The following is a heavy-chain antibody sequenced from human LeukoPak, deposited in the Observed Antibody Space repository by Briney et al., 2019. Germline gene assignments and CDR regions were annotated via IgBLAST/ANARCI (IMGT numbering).Heavy chain of an antibody. Sequence: GGSLRLPCAASGFTFSSYWMNWVRQAPGKGLECVATIKYDGSDKFYVDSVKGRFTISRDNAKSSLSLQMDSLRAEDTAVYYCATYASTTGELGYWGQGTLVTVSS. J-gene: IGHJ4*02. D-gene: IGHD3-16*01. CDR1: GFTFSSYW. V-gene: IGHV3-7*01. CDR3: ATYASTTGELGY. CDR2: IKYDGSDK.